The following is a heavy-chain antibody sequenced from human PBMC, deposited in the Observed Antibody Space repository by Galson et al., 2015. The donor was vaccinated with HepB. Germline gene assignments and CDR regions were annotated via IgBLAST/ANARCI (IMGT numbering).Heavy chain of an antibody. CDR1: GFTFSSYA. D-gene: IGHD4-17*01. Sequence: SLRLSCAASGFTFSSYAMHWVRQAPGKGLEWVAVISYDGSNKYYADSVKGRFTISRDNSKNTLYLQMNSLRAEDTAVYYCARGHHFYGDYDAFDIWGQGTMVTVSS. J-gene: IGHJ3*02. V-gene: IGHV3-30-3*01. CDR2: ISYDGSNK. CDR3: ARGHHFYGDYDAFDI.